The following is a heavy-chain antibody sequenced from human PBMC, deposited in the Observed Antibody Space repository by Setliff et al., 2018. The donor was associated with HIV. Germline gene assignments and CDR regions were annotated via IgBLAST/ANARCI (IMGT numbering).Heavy chain of an antibody. CDR2: INSSGGST. CDR3: AKDWDSSWYNYYYMDV. CDR1: GFTFSSYA. Sequence: GGSLRLSCAASGFTFSSYAMSWVRQAPGKGLEWVSGINSSGGSTYYADSVKGRFTISRDNSKNTLYLQMNSLRAEDTAVYYCAKDWDSSWYNYYYMDVWGKGTTVTV. J-gene: IGHJ6*03. V-gene: IGHV3-23*01. D-gene: IGHD6-13*01.